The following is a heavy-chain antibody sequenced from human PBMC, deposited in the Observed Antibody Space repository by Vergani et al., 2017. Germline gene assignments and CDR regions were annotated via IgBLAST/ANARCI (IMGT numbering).Heavy chain of an antibody. J-gene: IGHJ6*02. CDR3: ARGNRYCSSTSCYFYYYGMDV. V-gene: IGHV1-69*12. D-gene: IGHD2-2*01. CDR1: GGTFSSYA. CDR2: IIPMFGTA. Sequence: QVQLVQSGAEVKKPGSSVKVSCKASGGTFSSYAISWVRQAPGQGLEWMGGIIPMFGTANYAQKFQGRVTITAAESTSTAYMELGSLRSEDTAVYYCARGNRYCSSTSCYFYYYGMDVWGQGTTVTVSS.